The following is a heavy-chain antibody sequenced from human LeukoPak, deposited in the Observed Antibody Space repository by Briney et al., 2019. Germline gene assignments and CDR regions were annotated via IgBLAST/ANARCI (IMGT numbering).Heavy chain of an antibody. J-gene: IGHJ3*02. V-gene: IGHV4-4*02. CDR2: IYHSGST. D-gene: IGHD3-22*01. CDR3: ARDKTYYYDSNGYRRAFDI. Sequence: SETLSLTCAVSGGSISSSNWWSWVRQPPGKGLEWIGEIYHSGSTNYNPSLKSRVTISVDTSKNQFSLKLNSVTAADTAVYYCARDKTYYYDSNGYRRAFDIWGQGTMVTVSS. CDR1: GGSISSSNW.